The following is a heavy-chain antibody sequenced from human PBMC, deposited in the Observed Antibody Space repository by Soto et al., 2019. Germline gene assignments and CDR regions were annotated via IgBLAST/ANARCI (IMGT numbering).Heavy chain of an antibody. V-gene: IGHV1-3*01. CDR1: GYTFTSYA. CDR3: ARDGYYDILTGYPDAFDI. CDR2: INAGNGNT. Sequence: GASVKVSCKASGYTFTSYAMHWVRQAPGQRLEWIGWINAGNGNTKYSQKFQGRVTIARDTSASTAYMELSSLRSEDTAVYYCARDGYYDILTGYPDAFDIWGQGTMVTVSS. J-gene: IGHJ3*02. D-gene: IGHD3-9*01.